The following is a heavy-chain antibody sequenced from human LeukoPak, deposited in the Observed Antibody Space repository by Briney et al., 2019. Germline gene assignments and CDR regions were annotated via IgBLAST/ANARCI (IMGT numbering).Heavy chain of an antibody. V-gene: IGHV1-2*02. Sequence: SVTVSCKASGYTFTGQYMHWVRQAPGQGLEWMGWINPNSGGTNSAQTFQGRMTMTRDKSISTAYMEMSRLSSDDTAVYYCARWYDDGFDYWGQGTLVTVSS. J-gene: IGHJ4*02. CDR2: INPNSGGT. CDR3: ARWYDDGFDY. D-gene: IGHD1-1*01. CDR1: GYTFTGQY.